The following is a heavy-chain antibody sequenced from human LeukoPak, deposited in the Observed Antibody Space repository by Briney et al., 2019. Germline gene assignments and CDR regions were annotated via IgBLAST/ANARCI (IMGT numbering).Heavy chain of an antibody. D-gene: IGHD3-3*01. CDR3: ARGPKPRRLEWFFEYFQH. CDR1: GGSISSYY. J-gene: IGHJ1*01. V-gene: IGHV4-59*01. Sequence: PSETLSLTCTVSGGSISSYYWSWIRQPPGKGLEWIGYIYYSGSTNYNPSLKSRVTISVDTSKNQFSLKLSSVTAADTAVYYCARGPKPRRLEWFFEYFQHWGQGTLVTVSS. CDR2: IYYSGST.